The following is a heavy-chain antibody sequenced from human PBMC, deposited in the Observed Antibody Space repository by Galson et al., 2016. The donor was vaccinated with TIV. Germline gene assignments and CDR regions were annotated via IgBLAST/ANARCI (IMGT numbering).Heavy chain of an antibody. CDR1: GFPFSSYS. J-gene: IGHJ3*02. V-gene: IGHV3-21*01. D-gene: IGHD1-7*01. CDR2: ISSTSNYR. Sequence: SLRLSCAVSGFPFSSYSMNWVRQAPGKGQEWVSSISSTSNYRYYADSVKGRFTISRDNAEDSLYLQINSLRVEDTALYYCARRGNYLSDAFDIWGQGTMVTVSS. CDR3: ARRGNYLSDAFDI.